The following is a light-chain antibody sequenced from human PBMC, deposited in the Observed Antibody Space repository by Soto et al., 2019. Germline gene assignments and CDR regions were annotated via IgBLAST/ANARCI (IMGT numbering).Light chain of an antibody. Sequence: EIVLTQSPGTLSLSPGETATLSCRASQSVTSNYLVWYQRKHGQAPRALIYGASSRATGIPDRFSGSGSGTVYPLTISRLAPEDFSVYCCQRYANSPWPFGQGTKVEIK. V-gene: IGKV3-20*01. CDR1: QSVTSNY. CDR3: QRYANSPWP. J-gene: IGKJ1*01. CDR2: GAS.